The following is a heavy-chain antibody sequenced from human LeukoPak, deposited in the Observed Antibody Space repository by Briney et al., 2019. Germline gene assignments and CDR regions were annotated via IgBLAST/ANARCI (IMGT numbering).Heavy chain of an antibody. V-gene: IGHV4-59*01. CDR3: ARTTEGGYTYGYFYYYYMDV. Sequence: PSETLSLTCSVSGDSLRSYYWSWIRQPPGKGLEWIGYIYYSGSTNYNPSLKSRVTISVDTSKNQFSLKLTSVTAADTAVYYCARTTEGGYTYGYFYYYYMDVWGKGTTVTISS. CDR1: GDSLRSYY. D-gene: IGHD5-18*01. J-gene: IGHJ6*03. CDR2: IYYSGST.